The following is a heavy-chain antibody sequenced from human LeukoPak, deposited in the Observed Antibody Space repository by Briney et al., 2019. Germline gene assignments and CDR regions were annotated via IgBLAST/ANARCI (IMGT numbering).Heavy chain of an antibody. V-gene: IGHV3-30*02. CDR3: ARDPSSSSSVGGYLDH. CDR1: GFTFSSYD. CDR2: IRYDGSRK. D-gene: IGHD6-6*01. Sequence: PGGSLRLSCAVSGFTFSSYDMNWVRQAPGKGLEWVAFIRYDGSRKYYADSVKGRFTISRDNSKNTVYLQMNSLRAEDTAVYYCARDPSSSSSVGGYLDHWGQGTLVTVSS. J-gene: IGHJ4*02.